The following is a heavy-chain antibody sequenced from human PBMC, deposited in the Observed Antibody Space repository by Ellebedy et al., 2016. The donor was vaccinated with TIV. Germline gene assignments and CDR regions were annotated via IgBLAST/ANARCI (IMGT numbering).Heavy chain of an antibody. Sequence: PGGSLRLSCAASRFTFTDSALTWVRQAPGKGLEWVSSISADSKTYYADSVKGRFTVSRDNSKETLYLELNSLRAEDTAVYFCARGGFSPYDSPLFHWGQGTQVTVSS. D-gene: IGHD5-12*01. CDR3: ARGGFSPYDSPLFH. V-gene: IGHV3-23*01. CDR1: RFTFTDSA. J-gene: IGHJ4*02. CDR2: ISADSKT.